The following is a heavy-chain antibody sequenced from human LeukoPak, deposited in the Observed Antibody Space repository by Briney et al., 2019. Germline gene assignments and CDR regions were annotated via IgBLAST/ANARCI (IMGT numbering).Heavy chain of an antibody. CDR2: IIPIFGTA. D-gene: IGHD3-22*01. V-gene: IGHV1-69*13. CDR3: ARGKHYYDSSGYNDYFDY. J-gene: IGHJ4*02. CDR1: GGTSSSYA. Sequence: VASVKVSCKASGGTSSSYAISWVRQAPGQGLEWMGGIIPIFGTANYAQKFQGRVTITADESTSTAYMELSSLRSEDTAVYYCARGKHYYDSSGYNDYFDYWGQGTLVTVSS.